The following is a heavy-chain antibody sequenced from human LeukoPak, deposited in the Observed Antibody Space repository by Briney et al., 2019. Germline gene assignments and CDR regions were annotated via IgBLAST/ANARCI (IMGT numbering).Heavy chain of an antibody. D-gene: IGHD2-21*02. CDR3: AREGEYCGGDCYSGDNWFDP. CDR1: GYSFTSYW. CDR2: IYPGDSDT. V-gene: IGHV5-51*01. J-gene: IGHJ5*02. Sequence: GESLKISCKGSGYSFTSYWIGWVRQMPGKGLEWMGIIYPGDSDTRYSPSFQGQVTIPADKSINTAYLQWSSLKASDTAIYYCAREGEYCGGDCYSGDNWFDPWGQGTLVTVSS.